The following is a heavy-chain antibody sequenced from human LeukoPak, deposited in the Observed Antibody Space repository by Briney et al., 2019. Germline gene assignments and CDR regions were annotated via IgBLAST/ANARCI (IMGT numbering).Heavy chain of an antibody. Sequence: SETLSLTCTVSGGSISSGGYYWSWIRQHPGRGLEWIGYIYYSGSTYYNPSLKSRVTISVDTSKNQFSLKLSSVTAADTAVYYCARDLGYYDSSGYYRPCWFDPWGQGTLVTVSS. CDR3: ARDLGYYDSSGYYRPCWFDP. J-gene: IGHJ5*02. CDR1: GGSISSGGYY. D-gene: IGHD3-22*01. V-gene: IGHV4-31*03. CDR2: IYYSGST.